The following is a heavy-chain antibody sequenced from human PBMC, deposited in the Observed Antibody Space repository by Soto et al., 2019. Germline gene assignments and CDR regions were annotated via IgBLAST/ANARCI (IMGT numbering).Heavy chain of an antibody. D-gene: IGHD2-2*01. V-gene: IGHV1-69*12. Sequence: QVQLVQSGAEVKKPGSSVKVSCKASGGTFSSYAISWVRQAPGQGLEWMGGIIPIFGTANYAQKFQGRVTITAAEATSTAYMELSSLRSEDTAVYYCASPPSANRYYYGMDVWGQGTTVTVSS. CDR1: GGTFSSYA. CDR3: ASPPSANRYYYGMDV. CDR2: IIPIFGTA. J-gene: IGHJ6*02.